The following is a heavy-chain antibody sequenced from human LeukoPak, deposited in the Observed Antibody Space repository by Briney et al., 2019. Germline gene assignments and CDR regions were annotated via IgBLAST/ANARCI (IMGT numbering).Heavy chain of an antibody. CDR2: INNNNGNI. V-gene: IGHV1-8*01. J-gene: IGHJ4*02. Sequence: GASVGVSCKAARYTVTRYVISTWGQAAGQGGEWMGWINNNNGNIGYAKRFQGRVTLTTDNSISTAYMDLSSMTSEHTAVYYCARGFLDYDSSDYVFFYYWGQGTLVTVSS. D-gene: IGHD3-22*01. CDR1: RYTVTRYV. CDR3: ARGFLDYDSSDYVFFYY.